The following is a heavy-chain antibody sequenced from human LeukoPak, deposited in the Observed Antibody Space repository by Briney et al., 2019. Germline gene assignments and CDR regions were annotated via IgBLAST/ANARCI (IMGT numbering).Heavy chain of an antibody. J-gene: IGHJ4*02. CDR1: GYTFTDYY. CDR3: ARDYDSSGYYLFDY. D-gene: IGHD3-22*01. CDR2: INPNSGGT. V-gene: IGHV1-2*02. Sequence: GASVTVSFKSSGYTFTDYYMHWVRQAPGQGLKWMGWINPNSGGTNYPQKFQRRVTMTRDTSISTAYMELSRLRSDDTAVYYCARDYDSSGYYLFDYWGQGTLVTVSS.